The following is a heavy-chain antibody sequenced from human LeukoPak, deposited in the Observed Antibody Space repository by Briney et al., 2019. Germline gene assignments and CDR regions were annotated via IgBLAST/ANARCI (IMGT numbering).Heavy chain of an antibody. CDR1: GFTLSSHT. V-gene: IGHV3-21*01. J-gene: IGHJ6*03. Sequence: GGSLRLSCAASGFTLSSHTIHWVRQAPGKGLEWVSSVSALSTYISYADSVKGRFTISRDNVEKSAYLELSGLTAHDTAIYYCARGGIAGRPVYYYYMDVWGKGTTVTVSS. CDR2: VSALSTYI. CDR3: ARGGIAGRPVYYYYMDV. D-gene: IGHD6-6*01.